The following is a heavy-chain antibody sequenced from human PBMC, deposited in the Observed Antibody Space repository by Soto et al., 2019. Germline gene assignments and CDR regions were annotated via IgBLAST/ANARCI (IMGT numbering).Heavy chain of an antibody. D-gene: IGHD6-13*01. CDR1: GGSISSGGYY. CDR2: IYYSGST. Sequence: QVQLQESGPGLVKPSQTLSLTCTVSGGSISSGGYYWSWIRQHPGKGLEWIGYIYYSGSTYYNPSLKSRVTISVDTSKNQFSLKLSSVTSADTAVYYCAGVQNNQQQLVLSPPNWFDPWGQGTLVTVSS. J-gene: IGHJ5*02. V-gene: IGHV4-31*03. CDR3: AGVQNNQQQLVLSPPNWFDP.